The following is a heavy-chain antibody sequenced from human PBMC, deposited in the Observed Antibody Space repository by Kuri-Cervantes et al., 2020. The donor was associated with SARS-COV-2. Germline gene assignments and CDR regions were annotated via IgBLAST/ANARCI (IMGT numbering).Heavy chain of an antibody. CDR3: AKAGENYYYYYMDV. D-gene: IGHD3-16*01. J-gene: IGHJ6*03. CDR1: GFTFSSYG. Sequence: GGSLRLSCAASGFTFSSYGMHWVRQAPGKGLEWVAFIRYDGSNKYYADSVKGRFTISRDNSKNTLYRQMNSLRAEDTTVYYCAKAGENYYYYYMDVWGKGTTVTVSS. V-gene: IGHV3-30*02. CDR2: IRYDGSNK.